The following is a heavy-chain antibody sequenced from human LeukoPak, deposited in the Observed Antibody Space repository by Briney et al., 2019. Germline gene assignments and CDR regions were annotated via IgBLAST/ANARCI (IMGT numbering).Heavy chain of an antibody. V-gene: IGHV2-5*01. CDR3: AHRLSGATLGRYFDY. CDR2: IYWNDDK. CDR1: GFSLSTSGVG. Sequence: FGPTLVKPTQTLTLTCTFSGFSLSTSGVGVGWIRQPPGKALEWLALIYWNDDKRYSPSLKSRLTITKDTSKNQVVLTMTNMDPVDTATYYCAHRLSGATLGRYFDYWGQGTLVTVSS. J-gene: IGHJ4*02. D-gene: IGHD7-27*01.